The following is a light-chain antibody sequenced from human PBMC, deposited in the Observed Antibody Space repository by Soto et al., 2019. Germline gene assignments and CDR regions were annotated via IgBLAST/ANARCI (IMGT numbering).Light chain of an antibody. Sequence: DIQMTQSPSTLSTSVGARVTITCRASQSVSYWLAWYQQKPGKAPNLLIYDGSTLASGVPPRFSGSGSRTDFTLTITSLQPEDIGTYYCQQTDTLPNTFGQGTRLEIK. CDR2: DGS. V-gene: IGKV1-5*01. J-gene: IGKJ5*01. CDR3: QQTDTLPNT. CDR1: QSVSYW.